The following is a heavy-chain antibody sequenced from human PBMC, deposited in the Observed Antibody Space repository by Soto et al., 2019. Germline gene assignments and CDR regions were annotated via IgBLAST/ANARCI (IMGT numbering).Heavy chain of an antibody. CDR2: IYYSGST. D-gene: IGHD3-22*01. CDR3: ARGYDSRAAAPLDY. J-gene: IGHJ4*02. V-gene: IGHV4-31*03. CDR1: GGSISSGGYY. Sequence: QVQLQESGPGLVKPSQTLSLTCTVSGGSISSGGYYWSWIRQHPGKGLEWIGYIYYSGSTYYNPSLKSRVTIAVDTSKNQFSLKLSSVTAADTAVYYCARGYDSRAAAPLDYWGQGILVTVSS.